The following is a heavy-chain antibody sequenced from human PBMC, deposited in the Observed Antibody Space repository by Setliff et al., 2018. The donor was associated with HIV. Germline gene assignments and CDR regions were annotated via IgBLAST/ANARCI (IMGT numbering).Heavy chain of an antibody. CDR2: IYTSGGT. J-gene: IGHJ4*02. D-gene: IGHD3-3*01. CDR1: GGSSNSYY. Sequence: SETLSLTCTVSGGSSNSYYWRWIRQPPGKGLEWIGYIYTSGGTNYNPSLKSRVTISVDTSKNQFSLKLNSVTAAVTAVYYCARATRTLFGVVYFDYCGQGTLVTVSS. CDR3: ARATRTLFGVVYFDY. V-gene: IGHV4-4*09.